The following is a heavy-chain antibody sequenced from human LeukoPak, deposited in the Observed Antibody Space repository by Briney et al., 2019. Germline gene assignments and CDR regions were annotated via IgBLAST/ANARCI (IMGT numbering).Heavy chain of an antibody. V-gene: IGHV4-39*07. CDR2: INHSGST. D-gene: IGHD4-23*01. CDR1: GGSISSGGYY. CDR3: ARGWGLRWSIANDY. J-gene: IGHJ4*02. Sequence: PSETLSLTCTVSGGSISSGGYYWSWIRQPPGKGLEWIGEINHSGSTNYNPSLKSRVTISVDTSKNQFSLKLSSVTAADTAVYYCARGWGLRWSIANDYWGQGTLVIVSS.